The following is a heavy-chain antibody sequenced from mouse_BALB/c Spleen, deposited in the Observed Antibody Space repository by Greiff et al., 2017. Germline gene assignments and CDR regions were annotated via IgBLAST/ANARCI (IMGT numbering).Heavy chain of an antibody. CDR1: GFTFSSYG. CDR2: INSNGGST. Sequence: DVMLVESGGGLVQPGGSLKLSCAASGFTFSSYGMSWVRQTPDKRLELVATINSNGGSTYYPDSVKGRFTISRDNAKNTLYLQMSSLKSEDTAMYYCARGEYGNYESYWGQGTLVTVSA. D-gene: IGHD2-10*02. V-gene: IGHV5-6-3*01. J-gene: IGHJ3*01. CDR3: ARGEYGNYESY.